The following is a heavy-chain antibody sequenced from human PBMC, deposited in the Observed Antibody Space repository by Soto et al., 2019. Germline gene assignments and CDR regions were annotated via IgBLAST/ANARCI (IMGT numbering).Heavy chain of an antibody. CDR2: IDKVGTDS. CDR1: EFTFSGRS. Sequence: EVQLVESGGGLVQPGGSLRLSCAASEFTFSGRSVHWVRQAPGKGLVWVSGIDKVGTDSPYADSVKGRFTSSRDKAKNTVSLQTNSLGVEDTAVYYCASGWFGPDVWGKGNMVTVS. V-gene: IGHV3-74*01. CDR3: ASGWFGPDV. D-gene: IGHD3-10*01. J-gene: IGHJ6*03.